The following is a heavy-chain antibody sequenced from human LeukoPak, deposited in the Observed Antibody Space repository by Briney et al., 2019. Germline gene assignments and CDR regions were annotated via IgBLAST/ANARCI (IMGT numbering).Heavy chain of an antibody. V-gene: IGHV1-8*01. CDR2: MNPKSGNT. CDR1: GYTFTNYD. J-gene: IGHJ5*02. D-gene: IGHD2-15*01. Sequence: ASVKVSCKASGYTFTNYDINWVRQATGQGPEWMGWMNPKSGNTGYAQKLQGRVTMTRNTSISTAYMELSSLRSDDTAVYYCARDQDIVVVVAALRQREMGGFDPWGQGTLVTVSS. CDR3: ARDQDIVVVVAALRQREMGGFDP.